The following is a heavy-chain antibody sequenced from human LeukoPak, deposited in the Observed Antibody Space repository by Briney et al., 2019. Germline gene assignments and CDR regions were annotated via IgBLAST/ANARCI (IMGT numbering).Heavy chain of an antibody. V-gene: IGHV4-39*07. D-gene: IGHD6-13*01. Sequence: PSETLSLTCTVSGGSISSSSYYWGWIRQPPWKGLEWIGSIYYSGSTYYNPSLKSRVTISVDTSKNQFSLKLSSVTAADTAVYYCARKAAGTNWFDPWGQGTLVTVSS. CDR3: ARKAAGTNWFDP. J-gene: IGHJ5*02. CDR2: IYYSGST. CDR1: GGSISSSSYY.